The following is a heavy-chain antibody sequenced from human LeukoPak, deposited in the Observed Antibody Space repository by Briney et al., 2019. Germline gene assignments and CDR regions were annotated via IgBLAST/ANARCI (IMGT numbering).Heavy chain of an antibody. J-gene: IGHJ4*02. V-gene: IGHV3-7*01. CDR2: MKEDGSEK. CDR1: GFTFTNYW. Sequence: PGGSLRLSCAASGFTFTNYWMSWVRQAPGKGLEWVANMKEDGSEKYYVDSVKGRFTISRDNAKNSLYLQMNSLRAEDTAVYYCARVSGYKLTNYFDYWGQGTLVTVSS. D-gene: IGHD6-25*01. CDR3: ARVSGYKLTNYFDY.